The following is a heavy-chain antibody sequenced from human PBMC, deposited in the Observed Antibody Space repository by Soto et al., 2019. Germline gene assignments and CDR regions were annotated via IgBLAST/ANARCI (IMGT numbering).Heavy chain of an antibody. CDR3: ARAISRYNWNHLDY. CDR2: IYTSGST. J-gene: IGHJ4*02. Sequence: SETLSLTCTVSGGSISSYYWSWIRQPAGKGLEWIGRIYTSGSTNYNPSLKSRVTMSVDTSKNQFSLKLSSVTAADTAVYYCARAISRYNWNHLDYWGQGTLVTVSS. V-gene: IGHV4-4*07. CDR1: GGSISSYY. D-gene: IGHD1-20*01.